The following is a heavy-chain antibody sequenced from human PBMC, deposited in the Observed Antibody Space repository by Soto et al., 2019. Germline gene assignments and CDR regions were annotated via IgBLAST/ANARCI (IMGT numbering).Heavy chain of an antibody. CDR3: ARQKQSGQSDAFDI. CDR1: GYSLTSYW. J-gene: IGHJ3*02. D-gene: IGHD4-4*01. CDR2: IYPGDSDT. Sequence: GECLKSSGKGSGYSLTSYWIGWVRQMPGKGLEWMGIIYPGDSDTRYSPSFQGQVTISADKSISTAYLQWSSLKASDTAMYYCARQKQSGQSDAFDIWGQGTMVTVSS. V-gene: IGHV5-51*01.